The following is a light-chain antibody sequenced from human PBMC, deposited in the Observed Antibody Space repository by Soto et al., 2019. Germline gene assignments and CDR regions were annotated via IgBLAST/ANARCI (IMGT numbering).Light chain of an antibody. V-gene: IGKV3-20*01. CDR3: QQYGSLIT. J-gene: IGKJ3*01. CDR2: GAS. CDR1: QSVSSSY. Sequence: EIVLTQSPGTLSLSPGERATLSCRASQSVSSSYLAWYQQKPGQAPRLLIYGASSRATGIPDRFSGSGSGTDCTLTISRLEPEDFAVYYCQQYGSLITFGPGTKVDIK.